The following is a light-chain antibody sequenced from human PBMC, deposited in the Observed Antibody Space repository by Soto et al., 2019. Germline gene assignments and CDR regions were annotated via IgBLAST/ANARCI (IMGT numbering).Light chain of an antibody. CDR2: TAS. J-gene: IGKJ4*01. CDR3: EEYDNGPLT. CDR1: QDIKSS. V-gene: IGKV1-27*01. Sequence: DIQMTQSPPSLSASIGDGVSITCRASQDIKSSLAWYQKKPGEPPKLLIFTASRSEAGVPSRFRGSGSGTDFTLSITGLQPEDLAAYYGEEYDNGPLTFGGGTEVE.